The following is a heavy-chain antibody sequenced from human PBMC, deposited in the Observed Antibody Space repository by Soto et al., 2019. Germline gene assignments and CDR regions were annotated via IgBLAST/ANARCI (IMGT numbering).Heavy chain of an antibody. D-gene: IGHD3-22*01. CDR1: GCSISSSSYY. V-gene: IGHV4-39*01. CDR3: MLGSGWKDFDY. J-gene: IGHJ4*02. CDR2: IYYSGST. Sequence: SETLSLTCTVSGCSISSSSYYWGWIRQPPGKGLEWIGNIYYSGSTYYNPSLKSRVTISVDTSKNQFSLKLSSVTAADTAVYYCMLGSGWKDFDYWGQGTLVTVSS.